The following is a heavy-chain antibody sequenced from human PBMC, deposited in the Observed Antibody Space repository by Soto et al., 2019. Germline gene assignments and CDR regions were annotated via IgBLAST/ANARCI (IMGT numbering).Heavy chain of an antibody. CDR2: IYYSGST. CDR3: AQKDPLNYGMDV. V-gene: IGHV4-59*01. Sequence: PXETLSLTCTVSGGSISSYYWSWIRQPPGKGLEWIGYIYYSGSTNYNPSLKSRVTISVDTSKNQFSLKLSSVTAADTAVYYCAQKDPLNYGMDVWGQGTTVTVSS. J-gene: IGHJ6*02. CDR1: GGSISSYY.